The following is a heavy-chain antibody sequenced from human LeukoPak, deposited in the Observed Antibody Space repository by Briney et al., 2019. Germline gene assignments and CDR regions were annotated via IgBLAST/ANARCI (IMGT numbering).Heavy chain of an antibody. CDR1: GGTSSSYA. V-gene: IGHV1-69*13. CDR3: ARATAIDTHFDY. CDR2: IIPIFGTA. J-gene: IGHJ4*02. D-gene: IGHD5-18*01. Sequence: GASVKVSCKASGGTSSSYAINWVRQAPGQGLEWLGGIIPIFGTANYAQKFQGRVTITADESTSTAYMELRSLRSEDTAVYYCARATAIDTHFDYWGQGTLVSVSS.